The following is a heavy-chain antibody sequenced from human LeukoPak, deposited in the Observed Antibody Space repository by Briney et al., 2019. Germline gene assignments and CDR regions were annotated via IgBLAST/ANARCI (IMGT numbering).Heavy chain of an antibody. CDR2: IYSSGST. D-gene: IGHD3-10*01. J-gene: IGHJ4*02. V-gene: IGHV3-66*03. CDR1: GFTVSSNS. Sequence: GGSLRLSCAASGFTVSSNSMSWVRQAPGKGLEGVSVIYSSGSTYYADSVKGRFTISRDNSKNTLYLQMNSLSAEDTAVYYCAKPPNMVRGVIPQYYFDYWGQGTLVTVSS. CDR3: AKPPNMVRGVIPQYYFDY.